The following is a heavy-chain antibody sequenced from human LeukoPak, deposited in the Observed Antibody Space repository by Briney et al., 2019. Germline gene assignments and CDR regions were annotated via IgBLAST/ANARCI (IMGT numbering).Heavy chain of an antibody. CDR2: ISYDGSNK. D-gene: IGHD6-19*01. CDR1: GFTFSSYA. J-gene: IGHJ4*02. Sequence: GRSLRLSCAASGFTFSSYAMHWVRQAPGKGLEWVAVISYDGSNKYYADSVKSRFTISRDNSKNTLYLQMNSLRAEDTAVYYCARVIAVASFDYWGQGTLVTVSS. CDR3: ARVIAVASFDY. V-gene: IGHV3-30-3*01.